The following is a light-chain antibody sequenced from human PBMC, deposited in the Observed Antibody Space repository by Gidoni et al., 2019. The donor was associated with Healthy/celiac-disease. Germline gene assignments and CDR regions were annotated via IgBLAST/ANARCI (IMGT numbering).Light chain of an antibody. CDR3: SSYTSSSTLEAV. CDR2: DVS. Sequence: QSALTQPASVSGSPGQSITISCTGTSSDVGGYNYVSWYQQHPGKAPKLMIYDVSNRPSGVSNRFSGSKSGNTASLNISGLQAEDEADYYCSSYTSSSTLEAVFGGGTKLTVL. CDR1: SSDVGGYNY. V-gene: IGLV2-14*01. J-gene: IGLJ2*01.